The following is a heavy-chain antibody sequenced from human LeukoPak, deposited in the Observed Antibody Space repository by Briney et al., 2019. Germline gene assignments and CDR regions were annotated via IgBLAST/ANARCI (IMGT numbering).Heavy chain of an antibody. V-gene: IGHV3-7*01. Sequence: PGGSLRLSCAASGFTFSSYWMTWVRQAPGKGLAWVANIKQDGSEKYYVDSVKGRFTISRDNAKNSVYLQMNSLRAEDTAVYYCARDRGDNYGPVFDYWGQGTLVTVSS. CDR1: GFTFSSYW. J-gene: IGHJ4*02. D-gene: IGHD5-18*01. CDR3: ARDRGDNYGPVFDY. CDR2: IKQDGSEK.